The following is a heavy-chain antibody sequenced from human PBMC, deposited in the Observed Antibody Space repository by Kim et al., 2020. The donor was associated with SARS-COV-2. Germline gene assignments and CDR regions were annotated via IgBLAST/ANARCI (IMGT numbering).Heavy chain of an antibody. V-gene: IGHV3-21*01. J-gene: IGHJ6*02. CDR1: GFTFSSYS. Sequence: GGSLRLSCAASGFTFSSYSMNWVRQAPGKGLEWVSSISSSSSYIYYADSVKGRFTISRDNAKNSLYLQMNSLRAEDTAVYYCAREAPQITAGGMDVWGQGTTVTVSS. CDR3: AREAPQITAGGMDV. CDR2: ISSSSSYI. D-gene: IGHD3-10*01.